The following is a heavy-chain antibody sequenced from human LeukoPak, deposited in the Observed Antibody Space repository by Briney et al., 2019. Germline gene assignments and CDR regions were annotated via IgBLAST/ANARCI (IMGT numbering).Heavy chain of an antibody. V-gene: IGHV3-48*01. D-gene: IGHD3-9*01. CDR2: ISGSSSTI. CDR3: AREDILTGSSDY. J-gene: IGHJ4*02. CDR1: GFTFSSYS. Sequence: GGSLRLSCAASGFTFSSYSMNWVRQAPGKGLEWGSYISGSSSTIYYADSVKGRFTISRDNAKNSLYLQMNSLRAEDTAVYYCAREDILTGSSDYWGQGTLVTASS.